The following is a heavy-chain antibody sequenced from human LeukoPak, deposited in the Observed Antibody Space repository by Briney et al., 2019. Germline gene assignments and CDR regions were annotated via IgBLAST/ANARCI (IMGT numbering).Heavy chain of an antibody. J-gene: IGHJ5*02. V-gene: IGHV4-59*08. Sequence: SETLSLTCTVSGGSISSYYWSWIRQPPGKGLEWIGYIYYSGSTNYNPSLKSRVTISVDTSKNQFSLKLSSVTAADTAVYCCARLIHGYFEAWGQGTLVTVSS. CDR1: GGSISSYY. D-gene: IGHD3-9*01. CDR3: ARLIHGYFEA. CDR2: IYYSGST.